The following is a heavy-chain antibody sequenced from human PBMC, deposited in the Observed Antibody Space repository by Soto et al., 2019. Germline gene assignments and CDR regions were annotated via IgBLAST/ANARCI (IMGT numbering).Heavy chain of an antibody. J-gene: IGHJ4*02. V-gene: IGHV3-30*18. D-gene: IGHD6-19*01. CDR1: GFTFSSYG. CDR3: AKDGYGAVAGTFDY. Sequence: QVQLVESGGGVVQPGRSLRLSCAASGFTFSSYGMHWVRQAPGKGLEWVAVISYDGSNKYYADSVKGRFTISRDNSKNTLYLQMNSLRAEDMAVYYCAKDGYGAVAGTFDYWGQGTLVTVSS. CDR2: ISYDGSNK.